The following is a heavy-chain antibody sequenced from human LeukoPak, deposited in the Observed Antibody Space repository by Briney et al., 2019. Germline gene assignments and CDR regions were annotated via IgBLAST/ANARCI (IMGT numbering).Heavy chain of an antibody. CDR3: ARLSAAVHLGAFDL. V-gene: IGHV4-4*09. CDR2: IHTSVSN. CDR1: GVSISPYY. J-gene: IGHJ3*01. Sequence: SETLSLTCAVSGVSISPYYWAWIRQPPGKGLEWIGYIHTSVSNNQYPSLKRRITISVDKSKNHFSLRLTSVTAADTAVYYCARLSAAVHLGAFDLWGQGTMVTVSS. D-gene: IGHD3-10*02.